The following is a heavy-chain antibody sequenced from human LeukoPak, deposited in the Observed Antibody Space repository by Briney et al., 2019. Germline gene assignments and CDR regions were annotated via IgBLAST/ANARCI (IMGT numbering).Heavy chain of an antibody. CDR3: ARDFPRRNQWHTAGHFDY. V-gene: IGHV3-NL1*01. J-gene: IGHJ4*02. Sequence: GGSLRLSCAASGFSVTTSYMTWVRQAPGKGLEWVSVIYSSDSRYYAGNTYYADSVQGRFTISRDNSKNMLYLQMDSLRDEDTAVYYCARDFPRRNQWHTAGHFDYWGQGTLVTVSS. CDR1: GFSVTTSY. CDR2: IYSSDSRYYAGNT. D-gene: IGHD6-19*01.